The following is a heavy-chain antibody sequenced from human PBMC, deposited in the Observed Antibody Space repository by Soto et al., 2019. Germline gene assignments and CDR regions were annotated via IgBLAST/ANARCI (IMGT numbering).Heavy chain of an antibody. V-gene: IGHV3-30-3*01. CDR3: GRDRRFGNGYNLGFDY. CDR2: ISFDGSNK. CDR1: GFTFSTYA. D-gene: IGHD5-12*01. Sequence: QVQLVESGGGVVQPGRSLRLSCAASGFTFSTYAMHWVRQPPGKGLEWVAVISFDGSNKYYADSVKDRFTVSRDNSKNTLYVQINSLRAEDTAVYYCGRDRRFGNGYNLGFDYWGQGILVTVSS. J-gene: IGHJ4*02.